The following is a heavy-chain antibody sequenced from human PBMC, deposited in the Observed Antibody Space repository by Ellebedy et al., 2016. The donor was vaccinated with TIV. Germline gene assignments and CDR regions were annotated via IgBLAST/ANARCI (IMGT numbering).Heavy chain of an antibody. Sequence: GESLKISCAASGFTFSSYSINWVRQAPGKGLEWVSSISSSSSYIYYADSVKGRFTISRDNSKNTVFLQMNSLRVEDTAVYYCARAVAGPLGGDYWGQGALVTVSS. CDR3: ARAVAGPLGGDY. CDR2: ISSSSSYI. CDR1: GFTFSSYS. J-gene: IGHJ4*02. D-gene: IGHD6-19*01. V-gene: IGHV3-21*04.